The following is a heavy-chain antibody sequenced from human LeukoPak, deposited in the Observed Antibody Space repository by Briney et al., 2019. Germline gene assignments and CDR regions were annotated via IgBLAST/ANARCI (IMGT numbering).Heavy chain of an antibody. CDR3: ARDEDGTLVVPAPIGFSDY. Sequence: AASVKVSCKASGYTFTGYYIHWVRQAPGQGLEWMGWINPNSGDTNYAQKFQGRVTVTRDTSISAAYMELSRLRSDDTAVYYCARDEDGTLVVPAPIGFSDYWGQGTLVTVSS. D-gene: IGHD2-2*01. V-gene: IGHV1-2*02. CDR2: INPNSGDT. CDR1: GYTFTGYY. J-gene: IGHJ4*02.